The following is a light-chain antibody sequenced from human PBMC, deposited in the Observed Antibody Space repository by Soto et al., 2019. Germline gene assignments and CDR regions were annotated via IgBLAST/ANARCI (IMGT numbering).Light chain of an antibody. CDR3: QQYGSLPYT. Sequence: ENVLTQSPGTLSLSPGERATLSCRASQNVDNNFLAWYQHKPGQPPRLLIFGASIRAAGIPDRFSGSGSGTYFTLSISRLEPEDFVVYHCQQYGSLPYTFGQGTKLDI. CDR2: GAS. V-gene: IGKV3-20*01. CDR1: QNVDNNF. J-gene: IGKJ2*01.